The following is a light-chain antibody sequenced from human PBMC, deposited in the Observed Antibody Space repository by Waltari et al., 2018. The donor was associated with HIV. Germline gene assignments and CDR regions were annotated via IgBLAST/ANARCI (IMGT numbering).Light chain of an antibody. CDR3: QQYHSIPWT. V-gene: IGKV4-1*01. Sequence: TINCKSSHSVLYYSNNRNYLAWYQQKPGQSPNLLIYWASTRESGVPDRFSGSGSGTDFTLTISSLQAEDVAVYYCQQYHSIPWTFGHGTKVEIK. CDR2: WAS. J-gene: IGKJ1*01. CDR1: HSVLYYSNNRNY.